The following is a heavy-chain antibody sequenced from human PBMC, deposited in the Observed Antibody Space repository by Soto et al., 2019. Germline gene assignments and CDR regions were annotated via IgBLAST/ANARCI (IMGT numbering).Heavy chain of an antibody. CDR1: GFTISNYW. CDR2: IDNAGGNT. CDR3: ARDRPHNWFDP. V-gene: IGHV3-74*01. Sequence: GSLRLSCAASGFTISNYWMHWVRQSPGKGLVWVAGIDNAGGNTRYADSVRGRFTISRDNGKNSLYLQMNSLRHEDTAVYYCARDRPHNWFDPWGQGALVSVSS. J-gene: IGHJ5*02.